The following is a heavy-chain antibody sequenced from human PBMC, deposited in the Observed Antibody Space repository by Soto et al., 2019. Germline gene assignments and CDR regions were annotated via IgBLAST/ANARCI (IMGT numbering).Heavy chain of an antibody. CDR3: ARGSRIAGLYYGMDV. J-gene: IGHJ6*02. CDR1: GGSISSGGYY. V-gene: IGHV4-31*03. D-gene: IGHD6-6*01. CDR2: NYYSGIT. Sequence: QVQLQESGPGLVKPSQTLSLTCTVSGGSISSGGYYWTWIRQHPGKGLEWIGYNYYSGITYYNPSLKRRDTMSLYTSKNQFSLKLSSVTAADTAVYYCARGSRIAGLYYGMDVWGQGTTVTVSS.